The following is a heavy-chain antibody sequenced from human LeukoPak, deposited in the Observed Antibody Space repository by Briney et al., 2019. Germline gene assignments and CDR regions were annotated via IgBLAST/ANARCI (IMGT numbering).Heavy chain of an antibody. D-gene: IGHD3-22*01. J-gene: IGHJ4*02. V-gene: IGHV4-59*01. CDR2: IYYSGST. Sequence: SETLSLTCTVSGGSISSNYWSWIRQPPGEGLEWIGYIYYSGSTIYNPSLKSRVTISVDTSKNQFSLKLSSVTAADTAVYYCARRAYSSGSYYFDYWGQGTLVTVSS. CDR3: ARRAYSSGSYYFDY. CDR1: GGSISSNY.